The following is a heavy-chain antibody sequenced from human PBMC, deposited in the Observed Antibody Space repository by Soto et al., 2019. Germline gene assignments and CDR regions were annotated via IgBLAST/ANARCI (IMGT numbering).Heavy chain of an antibody. J-gene: IGHJ4*02. CDR3: ARHGDIATRRSANDY. Sequence: GGSLKISCKGSGYSFTTYWISWVRQMPGKGLEWIGRIDPSDSYTNYSPSFRGHVIISIDKSISTAYLQWSSLKASDTAMYYCARHGDIATRRSANDYWGQGALFTVS. CDR2: IDPSDSYT. V-gene: IGHV5-10-1*01. CDR1: GYSFTTYW. D-gene: IGHD6-6*01.